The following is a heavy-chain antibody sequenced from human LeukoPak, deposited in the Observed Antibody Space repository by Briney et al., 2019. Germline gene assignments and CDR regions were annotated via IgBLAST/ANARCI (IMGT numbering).Heavy chain of an antibody. J-gene: IGHJ3*02. CDR1: GYTFTGYY. D-gene: IGHD1-1*01. Sequence: ASVKVSCKASGYTFTGYYMHWVRQAPGQGLEWMGWINPDSGGTNYAQKFQGWVTMTRDTSISTAYMELSRLRSDDTAVYYCARGGRGTTGAFDIWGQGTMVTVSS. CDR3: ARGGRGTTGAFDI. V-gene: IGHV1-2*04. CDR2: INPDSGGT.